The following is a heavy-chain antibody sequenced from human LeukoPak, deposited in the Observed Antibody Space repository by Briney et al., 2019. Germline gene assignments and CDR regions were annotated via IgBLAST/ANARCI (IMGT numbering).Heavy chain of an antibody. CDR2: LYNGGNT. J-gene: IGHJ4*02. D-gene: IGHD3-10*01. CDR3: AKEGYYGSGSFPDY. CDR1: GFTVSSNY. Sequence: GGSLRLSCAASGFTVSSNYMSWVRQAPGKGLEWVSVLYNGGNTYYADSVKGRFTISRNNSKNTLYLQMNSLRAEDTAVYYCAKEGYYGSGSFPDYWGQGTLVTVSS. V-gene: IGHV3-53*04.